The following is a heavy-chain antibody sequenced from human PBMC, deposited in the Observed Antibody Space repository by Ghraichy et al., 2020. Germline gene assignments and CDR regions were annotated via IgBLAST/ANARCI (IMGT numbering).Heavy chain of an antibody. Sequence: TLSLTCTFSGFSLSTSGMCVSWIRQPPGKALEWLALIDWDDDKYYSTSLKTRLTISKDTSKNQVVLTMTNMDPVDTATYYCARAITGDSARGAFDIWGQGTMVTVSS. CDR1: GFSLSTSGMC. CDR3: ARAITGDSARGAFDI. V-gene: IGHV2-70*01. J-gene: IGHJ3*02. D-gene: IGHD7-27*01. CDR2: IDWDDDK.